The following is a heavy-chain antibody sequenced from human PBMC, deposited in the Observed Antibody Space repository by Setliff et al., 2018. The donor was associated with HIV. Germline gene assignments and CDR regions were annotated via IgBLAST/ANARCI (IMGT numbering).Heavy chain of an antibody. D-gene: IGHD1-26*01. Sequence: SETLSLTCAVSGYYISSGYYWAWIRQPPGKGLEWIGSIYHSGITYYNPSLKSRVTISVDTSKNQFSLKVSSVTAADTAVYYCARDRVGSRHDAFEILGQGTMVTVSS. CDR2: IYHSGIT. V-gene: IGHV4-38-2*02. J-gene: IGHJ3*02. CDR3: ARDRVGSRHDAFEI. CDR1: GYYISSGYY.